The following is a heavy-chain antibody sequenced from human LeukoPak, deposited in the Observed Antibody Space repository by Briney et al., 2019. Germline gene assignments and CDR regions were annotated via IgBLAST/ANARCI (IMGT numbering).Heavy chain of an antibody. CDR1: GFILSSYS. CDR3: ARPKTIQLDAMDV. J-gene: IGHJ6*04. D-gene: IGHD5-24*01. CDR2: ISSSGSYI. V-gene: IGHV3-21*01. Sequence: GGSLRLSCEAPGFILSSYSMNWVRQAPGKGLEWVPPISSSGSYIFYADSVKGRFTISRDTAKNSLYLQMNSLRAEDTAVYYCARPKTIQLDAMDVWGKGTTVTVSP.